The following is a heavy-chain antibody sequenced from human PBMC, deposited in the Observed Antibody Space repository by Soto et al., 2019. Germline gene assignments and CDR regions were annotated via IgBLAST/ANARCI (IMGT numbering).Heavy chain of an antibody. J-gene: IGHJ6*02. Sequence: GGSLRLSCAASGFTFSSYAMHWVRQAPGKGLEWVAVISYDGSNKYYADSVKGRFTISRDNSKNTLYLQMNSLRAEDTAVYYCARSLPIKHANYDFWSGYYVFYGMDVWGQGTTVTVSS. D-gene: IGHD3-3*01. CDR2: ISYDGSNK. CDR3: ARSLPIKHANYDFWSGYYVFYGMDV. V-gene: IGHV3-30-3*01. CDR1: GFTFSSYA.